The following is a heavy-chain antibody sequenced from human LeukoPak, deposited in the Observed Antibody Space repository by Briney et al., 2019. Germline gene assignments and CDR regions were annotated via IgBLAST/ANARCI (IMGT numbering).Heavy chain of an antibody. J-gene: IGHJ3*01. D-gene: IGHD1-26*01. CDR1: GGSISSYY. Sequence: SETLSLTCTVSGGSISSYYWSWIRQPPGKGLEWIGYIYYSGSTNYNPSLKSRLTISVDTSKKQFSLKLTSVTAADMAVYFCARQFLVGSTFHAFDLWGQGTRVTVSS. CDR2: IYYSGST. V-gene: IGHV4-59*08. CDR3: ARQFLVGSTFHAFDL.